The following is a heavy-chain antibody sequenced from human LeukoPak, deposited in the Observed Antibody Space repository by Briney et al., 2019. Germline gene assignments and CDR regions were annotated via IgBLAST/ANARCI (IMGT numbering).Heavy chain of an antibody. Sequence: GASVTVSCKASGYTFTSYYMHWVRQAPGQGLEWMGIINPSGGSTSYAQKFQGRVTMTRDMSTSTVYMELSSLRSEDTAVYYCARDWTTGGSFDYWGQGTLVTVSS. J-gene: IGHJ4*02. D-gene: IGHD3/OR15-3a*01. CDR1: GYTFTSYY. CDR3: ARDWTTGGSFDY. V-gene: IGHV1-46*01. CDR2: INPSGGST.